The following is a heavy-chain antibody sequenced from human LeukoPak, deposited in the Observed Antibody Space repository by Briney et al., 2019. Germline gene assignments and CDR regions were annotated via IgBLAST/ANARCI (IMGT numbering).Heavy chain of an antibody. Sequence: GGSLRLSCAASGLTFAGYDISWVRQAPGQGLEWVSTISASGDNTYYAGSVKGRFTISRDNSKNTLYLQMDSLRAEDTAVYYCAKRFCSATRCFHFDYWGQGTLVTVSS. CDR1: GLTFAGYD. J-gene: IGHJ4*02. V-gene: IGHV3-23*01. CDR2: ISASGDNT. CDR3: AKRFCSATRCFHFDY. D-gene: IGHD2-2*01.